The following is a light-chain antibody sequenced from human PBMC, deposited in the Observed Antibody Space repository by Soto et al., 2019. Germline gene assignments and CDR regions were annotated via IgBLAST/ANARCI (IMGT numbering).Light chain of an antibody. CDR3: QQRSNWQVT. V-gene: IGKV3D-20*02. J-gene: IGKJ5*01. CDR1: QSVGSSY. CDR2: GAS. Sequence: EIVLTQSPGTLSLSPGERATLSCRASQSVGSSYLAWYQQKPGQAPRVLIYGASSRATGIPDRFSGSGSGTDFTLTISSLEPEDFAVYYCQQRSNWQVTFGQGTRLEI.